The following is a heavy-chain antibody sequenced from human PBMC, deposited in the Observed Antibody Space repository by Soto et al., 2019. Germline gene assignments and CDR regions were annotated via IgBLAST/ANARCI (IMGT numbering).Heavy chain of an antibody. D-gene: IGHD5-12*01. CDR3: AKGEFHIEANGMDV. CDR2: ISYDGDTK. J-gene: IGHJ6*02. Sequence: QVQLVESGGGVVQPGRSLRLSCAASGFSFSSYGMHWVRQAPGKGLEWVAVISYDGDTKYYADSVKGRFTISRDNSKNTVYLQMNSLRAEDTAVYYCAKGEFHIEANGMDVWGQGTTVTVSS. CDR1: GFSFSSYG. V-gene: IGHV3-30*18.